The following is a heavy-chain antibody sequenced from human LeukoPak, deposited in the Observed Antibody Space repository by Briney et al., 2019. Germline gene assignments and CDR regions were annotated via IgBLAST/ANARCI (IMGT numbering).Heavy chain of an antibody. CDR3: ARAHYGGNFDY. CDR2: INPSGGST. J-gene: IGHJ4*02. V-gene: IGHV1-46*01. D-gene: IGHD4-23*01. Sequence: ASVKVSCKASGYTFTSYYMHWVRQAPGQGLEWMGIINPSGGSTSYAQKFQGRVTMTRDMSTSTVYMELSSLRSEDTAVYYCARAHYGGNFDYWGQGTLVTVSS. CDR1: GYTFTSYY.